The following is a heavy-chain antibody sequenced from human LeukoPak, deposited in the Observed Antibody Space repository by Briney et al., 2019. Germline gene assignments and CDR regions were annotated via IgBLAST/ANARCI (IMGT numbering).Heavy chain of an antibody. D-gene: IGHD2-2*02. CDR2: IYYSGST. V-gene: IGHV4-59*12. Sequence: SETLSLTCTVSGGSISSYYWSWIRQSPGKGLEWIGYIYYSGSTNYNPSLKSRVTISVDTSKNQFSLKLSSVTAADTAVYYCARDLPDCSSTSCYTGRLAPWGQGTLVTVSS. CDR3: ARDLPDCSSTSCYTGRLAP. CDR1: GGSISSYY. J-gene: IGHJ5*02.